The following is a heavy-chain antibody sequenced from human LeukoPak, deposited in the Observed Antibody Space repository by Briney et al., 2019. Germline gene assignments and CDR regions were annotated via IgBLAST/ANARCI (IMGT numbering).Heavy chain of an antibody. CDR1: GYRFTRYW. CDR2: ISPGDSDT. V-gene: IGHV5-51*01. D-gene: IGHD5-12*01. Sequence: GESLNVSCKGSGYRFTRYWIGWVRQMTGKGLEWKGIISPGDSDTRYSPSFQGQVTISADKSISTAYLQWSSLKASDTAMYYCARQGNSGYEYFDYWGQGTLVTVSS. J-gene: IGHJ4*02. CDR3: ARQGNSGYEYFDY.